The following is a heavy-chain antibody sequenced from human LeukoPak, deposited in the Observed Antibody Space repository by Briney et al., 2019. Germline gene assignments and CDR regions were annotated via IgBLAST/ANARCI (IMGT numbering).Heavy chain of an antibody. CDR2: IKSETNGGIA. CDR3: TANPGTWGDF. J-gene: IGHJ4*02. D-gene: IGHD7-27*01. CDR1: GLTFSIAW. V-gene: IGHV3-15*07. Sequence: GGPLSLSCAPSGLTFSIAWVNWVRQAPGKGLEWGAHIKSETNGGIADYAAAVDGRLTISRDDSKNTLNLQINSRRIGDTSVYFCTANPGTWGDFWGQGSLVTVSS.